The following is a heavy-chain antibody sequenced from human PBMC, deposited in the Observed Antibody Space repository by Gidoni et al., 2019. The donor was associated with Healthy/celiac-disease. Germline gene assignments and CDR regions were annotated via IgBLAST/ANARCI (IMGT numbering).Heavy chain of an antibody. CDR1: GFTFDDYA. CDR2: ISWNSGSI. J-gene: IGHJ6*02. CDR3: AKDYSIAVAGTWGMDV. V-gene: IGHV3-9*01. Sequence: EVQLVESGGGLVQPGRSLRRSCAASGFTFDDYAMHWVRQAPGKGLEWVSGISWNSGSIGYADSVKGRFTISRDNAKNSLYLQMNSLRAEDTALYYCAKDYSIAVAGTWGMDVWGQGTTVTVSS. D-gene: IGHD6-19*01.